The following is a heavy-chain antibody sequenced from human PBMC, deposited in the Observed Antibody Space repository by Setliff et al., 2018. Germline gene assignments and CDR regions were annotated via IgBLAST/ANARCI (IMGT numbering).Heavy chain of an antibody. V-gene: IGHV3-23*01. J-gene: IGHJ4*02. Sequence: AGGSLRLSCEASGFSFSDYAMSWVRQAPGKGLEWVSGSSVGKTDYADSVKGRFTISRDNSKNTLYLQMNSLRAEDTAIYYCAKVLAIFGVVTDIGFYFDYWGQGSLVTVSS. CDR1: GFSFSDYA. CDR2: SSVGKT. CDR3: AKVLAIFGVVTDIGFYFDY. D-gene: IGHD3-3*01.